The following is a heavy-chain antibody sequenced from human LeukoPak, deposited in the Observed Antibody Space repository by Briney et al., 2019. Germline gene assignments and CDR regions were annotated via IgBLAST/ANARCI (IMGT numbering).Heavy chain of an antibody. D-gene: IGHD2-2*01. CDR3: ARSGDIVVVPAANHYYGMDV. CDR1: GFTFSSYG. V-gene: IGHV3-33*01. Sequence: GGSLRLSCAASGFTFSSYGMHWVRQAPGKGLEWVAVIWYDGSSKYYADSVKGRFTISRDNSKNTLYLQMNSLRAEDTAVYYCARSGDIVVVPAANHYYGMDVWGKGTTVTVSS. J-gene: IGHJ6*04. CDR2: IWYDGSSK.